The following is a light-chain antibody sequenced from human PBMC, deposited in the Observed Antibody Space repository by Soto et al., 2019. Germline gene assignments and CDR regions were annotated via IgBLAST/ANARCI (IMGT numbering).Light chain of an antibody. Sequence: EIVLTQSPATLSLYPGERATLSCRASQSVSNYLAWYQQKPGQAPRLLIYDASNRATGIPARCSGSGSGTDFTLTISSLEPEDFAVYYCQQRNNWPPVTFCQGTRLEIK. J-gene: IGKJ5*01. CDR3: QQRNNWPPVT. CDR2: DAS. V-gene: IGKV3-11*01. CDR1: QSVSNY.